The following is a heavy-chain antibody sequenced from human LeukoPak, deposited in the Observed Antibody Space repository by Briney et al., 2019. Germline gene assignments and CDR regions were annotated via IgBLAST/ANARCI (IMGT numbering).Heavy chain of an antibody. V-gene: IGHV4-39*07. D-gene: IGHD1-26*01. Sequence: SETLSLTCTVSGGSISSSSYYWGWIRQPPGKGLEWIGSIYYSGSTYYNPSLKSRVTISVDTSKNQFSLKLSSVTAADTAVYYCASGPGYSGSYYELDYWGQGTLVTVSS. J-gene: IGHJ4*02. CDR2: IYYSGST. CDR1: GGSISSSSYY. CDR3: ASGPGYSGSYYELDY.